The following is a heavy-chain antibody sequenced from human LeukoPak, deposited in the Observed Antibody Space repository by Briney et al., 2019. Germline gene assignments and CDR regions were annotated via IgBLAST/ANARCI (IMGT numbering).Heavy chain of an antibody. J-gene: IGHJ6*03. Sequence: PGGALRLSCAASGFTFDDYAMHWVRQAPGKGLGGVSSIGGSSTTIFYADSVKGRSTVSRDNAKKSVFLQMTSLRAEDTAVYYCARAIFGVAQPPYYFYHYMDVWGKGTTVTVSS. CDR2: IGGSSTTI. CDR3: ARAIFGVAQPPYYFYHYMDV. CDR1: GFTFDDYA. V-gene: IGHV3-21*01. D-gene: IGHD3-3*01.